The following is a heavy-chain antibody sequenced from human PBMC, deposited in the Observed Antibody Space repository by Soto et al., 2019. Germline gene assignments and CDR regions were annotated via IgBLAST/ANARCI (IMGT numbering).Heavy chain of an antibody. J-gene: IGHJ6*02. CDR3: ARDHFMYYYGSGSYGPSYYYYGMDV. CDR1: GGSISSYY. D-gene: IGHD3-10*01. V-gene: IGHV4-4*07. Sequence: QVQLQESGPGLVKPSETLSLTCTVSGGSISSYYWSWIWQPAGKGLEWIGRIYTSGSTNYNPSLKSRVTMSVDTSKNQFSLKLSSVTAADTAVYYCARDHFMYYYGSGSYGPSYYYYGMDVWGQGTTVTVSS. CDR2: IYTSGST.